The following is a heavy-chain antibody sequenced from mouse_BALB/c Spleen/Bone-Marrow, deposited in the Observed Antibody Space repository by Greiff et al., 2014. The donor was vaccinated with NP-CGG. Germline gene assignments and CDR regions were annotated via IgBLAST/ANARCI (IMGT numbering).Heavy chain of an antibody. D-gene: IGHD2-14*01. J-gene: IGHJ3*01. V-gene: IGHV1S81*02. Sequence: QVQLQQPGAELVKPGASVKLSCKASGYTFTSYWMHWVKQRPGQGLEWIGEINPSNGRTNYNEKFKSKATLTVDKSSSTAYMQLSSLTSEDSAVYYCARGGRYDERTWFAYWGQGTLVHGSA. CDR2: INPSNGRT. CDR1: GYTFTSYW. CDR3: ARGGRYDERTWFAY.